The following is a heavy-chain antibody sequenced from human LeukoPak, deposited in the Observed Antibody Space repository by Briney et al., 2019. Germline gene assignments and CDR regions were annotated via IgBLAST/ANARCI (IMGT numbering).Heavy chain of an antibody. V-gene: IGHV3-15*01. CDR2: IKSNPYGGTT. Sequence: GGSLRLSCAASGFTFSNAWMSWVRQAPGKGLEWVGRIKSNPYGGTTEYAASVKGRFTISRDDSKSIAYLQMNSLKTEDTAVYYCTRGLLPGYWGQGTLVTVSS. CDR3: TRGLLPGY. D-gene: IGHD2/OR15-2a*01. J-gene: IGHJ4*02. CDR1: GFTFSNAW.